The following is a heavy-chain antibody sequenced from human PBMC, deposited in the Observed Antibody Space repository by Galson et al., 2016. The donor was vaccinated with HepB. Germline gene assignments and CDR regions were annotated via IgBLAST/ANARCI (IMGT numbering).Heavy chain of an antibody. CDR1: GFTFSSYS. J-gene: IGHJ5*02. V-gene: IGHV3-23*01. CDR2: ISGSGGST. CDR3: AKDPQIYASGSNWFDP. Sequence: SGAEVKQPGESLKISCAASGFTFSSYSMGWVRQAPGKGLEWVSSISGSGGSTYYADSVKGRFTISRDNSKNTLYLQMNSLRAEDTAVYYCAKDPQIYASGSNWFDPWGQGTLVTVSS. D-gene: IGHD3-10*01.